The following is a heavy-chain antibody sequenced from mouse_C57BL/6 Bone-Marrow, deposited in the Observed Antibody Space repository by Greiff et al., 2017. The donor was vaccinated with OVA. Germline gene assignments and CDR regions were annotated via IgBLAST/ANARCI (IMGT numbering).Heavy chain of an antibody. Sequence: QVHVKQSGPELVKPGASVKISCKASGYAFSSSWMNWVKQRPGKGLEWIGRIYPGDGDTNYNGKFKGKATLTADKSSSTAYMQLSSLTSEDSAVFVCARCYCGSPPYFDDWGTGTTVTVSS. V-gene: IGHV1-82*01. CDR2: IYPGDGDT. CDR3: ARCYCGSPPYFDD. D-gene: IGHD1-1*01. CDR1: GYAFSSSW. J-gene: IGHJ1*03.